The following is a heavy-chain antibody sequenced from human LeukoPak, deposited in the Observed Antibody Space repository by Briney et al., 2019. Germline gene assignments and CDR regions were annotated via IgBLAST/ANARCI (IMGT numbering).Heavy chain of an antibody. Sequence: GSLRLSCAASGFTVSSNYMSWIRQPPGKGLEWIGEINHSGSTNYNPSLKSRVTISVDTSKNQFSLKLSSVTAADTAVYYCARGGGKYQLLGWFDPWGQGTLVTVSS. CDR1: GFTVSSNY. CDR2: INHSGST. V-gene: IGHV4-34*01. D-gene: IGHD2-2*01. CDR3: ARGGGKYQLLGWFDP. J-gene: IGHJ5*02.